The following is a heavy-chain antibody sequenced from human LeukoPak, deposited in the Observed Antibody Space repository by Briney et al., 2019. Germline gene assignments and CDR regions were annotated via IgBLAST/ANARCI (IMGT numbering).Heavy chain of an antibody. CDR2: VYHRGST. V-gene: IGHV4-4*02. CDR3: ATRNYYDSTGYYNY. CDR1: GGSISTDNW. J-gene: IGHJ4*02. D-gene: IGHD3-22*01. Sequence: SGTLSLTCAVSGGSISTDNWWTWVRQPPGKGLEWIGEVYHRGSTNYNPSLKSRVTISVDKSENQFSLKLTSVTAADTALYYCATRNYYDSTGYYNYWGQGTLVTVSS.